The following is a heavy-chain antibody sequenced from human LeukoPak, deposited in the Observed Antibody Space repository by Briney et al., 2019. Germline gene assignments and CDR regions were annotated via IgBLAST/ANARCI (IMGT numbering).Heavy chain of an antibody. CDR2: IYTSGST. D-gene: IGHD2-15*01. CDR1: GGSISSGSYY. CDR3: ARGQYCSGGSCYGWDY. J-gene: IGHJ4*02. Sequence: PSQTLSLTCTVSGGSISSGSYYWSWIRQPAGKGLEWIGRIYTSGSTNYNPSLKSRVTISVDTSKNQFSLKLSSVTAADTAVYYCARGQYCSGGSCYGWDYWGQGTLVTVSS. V-gene: IGHV4-61*02.